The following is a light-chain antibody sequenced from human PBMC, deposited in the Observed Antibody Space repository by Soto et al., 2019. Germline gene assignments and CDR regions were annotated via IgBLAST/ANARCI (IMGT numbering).Light chain of an antibody. CDR1: QSVLYSSTNKNY. V-gene: IGKV4-1*01. CDR3: QQYYSTPRT. J-gene: IGKJ3*01. CDR2: WAS. Sequence: DIVMTQSPDSLAVSLGERATINCKSSQSVLYSSTNKNYLAWYQQKPGQPPKLLIYWASTRESGVPDRFSGSGSGTDFTLTISSLQDEDVAVYYCQQYYSTPRTLGPGTKVDIK.